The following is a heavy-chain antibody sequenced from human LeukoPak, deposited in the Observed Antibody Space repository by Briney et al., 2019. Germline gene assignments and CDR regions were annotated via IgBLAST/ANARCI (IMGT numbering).Heavy chain of an antibody. J-gene: IGHJ5*02. V-gene: IGHV3-48*04. Sequence: GGSLRLSCAASGFTFSSYSMNWVRQAPGKGLEWVSYISSSSSTIYYADSVKGPFTISRDNAKNSLYLQMNSLRAEDTAVYYCARDRRDYYGSGRGWFDPWGQGTLVTVSS. CDR1: GFTFSSYS. D-gene: IGHD3-10*01. CDR3: ARDRRDYYGSGRGWFDP. CDR2: ISSSSSTI.